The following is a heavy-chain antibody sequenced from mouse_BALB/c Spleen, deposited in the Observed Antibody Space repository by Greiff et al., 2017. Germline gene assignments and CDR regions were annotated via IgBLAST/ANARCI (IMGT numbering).Heavy chain of an antibody. CDR1: GYAFSSYW. J-gene: IGHJ4*01. D-gene: IGHD1-1*01. CDR2: IYPGDGDT. CDR3: ARSTTVVARAMDY. Sequence: VQLMESGAELVRPGSSVKISCKASGYAFSSYWMNWVKQRPGQGLEWIGQIYPGDGDTNYNGKFKGKATLTADKSSSTAYMQLSSLTSEDSAVYFCARSTTVVARAMDYWGQGTTLTVSS. V-gene: IGHV1-80*01.